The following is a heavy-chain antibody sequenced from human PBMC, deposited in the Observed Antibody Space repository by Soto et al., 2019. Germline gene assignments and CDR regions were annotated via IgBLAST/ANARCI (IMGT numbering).Heavy chain of an antibody. CDR3: ARAGVVIRGDLDY. Sequence: QVQLVESGGGVVQPGRSLRLSCAASGFTFSSYAMHWVRQAPGKGLEWVAVISYDGSNKYYADSVKGRFTISRDNSKNTLYLQMNSLRAEDTAVYYCARAGVVIRGDLDYWGQGTLVTVSS. CDR2: ISYDGSNK. CDR1: GFTFSSYA. V-gene: IGHV3-30-3*01. J-gene: IGHJ4*02. D-gene: IGHD3-3*01.